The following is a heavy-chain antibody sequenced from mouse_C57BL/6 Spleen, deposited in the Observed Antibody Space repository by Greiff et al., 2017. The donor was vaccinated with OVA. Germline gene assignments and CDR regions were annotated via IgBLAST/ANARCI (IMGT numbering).Heavy chain of an antibody. Sequence: EVKVEESGPGLVKPSQSLSLTCSVTGYSITSGYYWNWIRQFPGNKLEWMGYISYDGSNNYNPSLKNRISITRDTSKNQFFLKLNSVTTEDTATYYCAGDYDDGDWYFDVWGTGTTVTVSS. CDR1: GYSITSGYY. D-gene: IGHD2-12*01. J-gene: IGHJ1*03. V-gene: IGHV3-6*01. CDR2: ISYDGSN. CDR3: AGDYDDGDWYFDV.